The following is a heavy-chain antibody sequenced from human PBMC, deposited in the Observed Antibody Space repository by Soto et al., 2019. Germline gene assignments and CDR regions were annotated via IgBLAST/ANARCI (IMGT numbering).Heavy chain of an antibody. CDR3: AKEGCGGSTSCSRCYGLDV. Sequence: QVHLVESGGGVVQPGGSLRLSCAASGFAFSSYGMHWVRQAPGKGLEWVAAISHDERNRYYGDSVKGRFSISRDNSKNTLNMQLSSRRVEDTGVYSCAKEGCGGSTSCSRCYGLDVWGRGTTVTVS. J-gene: IGHJ6*02. CDR1: GFAFSSYG. V-gene: IGHV3-30*18. D-gene: IGHD2-2*01. CDR2: ISHDERNR.